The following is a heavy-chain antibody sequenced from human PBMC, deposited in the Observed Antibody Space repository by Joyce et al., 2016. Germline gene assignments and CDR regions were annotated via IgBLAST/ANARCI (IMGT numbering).Heavy chain of an antibody. CDR2: IHGGNGDT. CDR1: GYTFTSYA. D-gene: IGHD7-27*01. J-gene: IGHJ4*02. CDR3: ARGYWGSDY. V-gene: IGHV1-3*05. Sequence: QVQLVLSGAEEKKPGASVILSCKTSGYTFTSYAMPWMRQAPGQGLEWMGWIHGGNGDTRYSQKFQGRVTITRDTSASTGYMQLNSLTFEDTAIYYCARGYWGSDYWGQGALVTVSS.